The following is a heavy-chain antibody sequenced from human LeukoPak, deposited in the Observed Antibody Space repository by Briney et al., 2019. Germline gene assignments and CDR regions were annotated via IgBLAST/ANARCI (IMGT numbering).Heavy chain of an antibody. CDR2: IYTSGST. V-gene: IGHV4-4*07. CDR3: ARVIAVAGTGDWFDP. CDR1: GGSISSYY. D-gene: IGHD6-19*01. Sequence: SETLSLTCTVSGGSISSYYWSWIRQPAGKGLEWIGRIYTSGSTNYNPSLKSRVTISVDTSKNQFSLKLSSVTAADTAVYYCARVIAVAGTGDWFDPWGQGTLVTVSS. J-gene: IGHJ5*02.